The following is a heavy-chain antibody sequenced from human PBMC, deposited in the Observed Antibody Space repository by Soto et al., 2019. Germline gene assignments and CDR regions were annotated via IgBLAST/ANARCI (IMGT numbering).Heavy chain of an antibody. J-gene: IGHJ4*02. V-gene: IGHV3-23*01. CDR2: IVGTGDTT. Sequence: GGSLRLSCAASGFTFSSYAMSWVRQAPGKGLEWVAAIVGTGDTTWYADSVKGRFTISRDNSKHTLYLQMNSLRAEDTAVYYCAKESCRGTGCYYAYFDYWGQGTLVTVSS. CDR1: GFTFSSYA. CDR3: AKESCRGTGCYYAYFDY. D-gene: IGHD2-2*01.